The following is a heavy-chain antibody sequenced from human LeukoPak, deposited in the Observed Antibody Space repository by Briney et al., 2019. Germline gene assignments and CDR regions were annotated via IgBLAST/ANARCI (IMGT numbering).Heavy chain of an antibody. J-gene: IGHJ4*02. V-gene: IGHV1-18*01. CDR3: AREPHYYDSSGLDY. CDR2: ISAYNGNT. CDR1: GYTFTSYG. Sequence: AAVKVSCKSAGYTFTSYGISWVRQAPGQGLAWVGWISAYNGNTNYAQKLQGRVTMTTDTSTSTAYMELRSLRSDDTAVYYCAREPHYYDSSGLDYWGQGTLVTVSS. D-gene: IGHD3-22*01.